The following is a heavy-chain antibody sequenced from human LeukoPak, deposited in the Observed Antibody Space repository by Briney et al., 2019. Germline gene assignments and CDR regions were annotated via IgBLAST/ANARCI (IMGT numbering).Heavy chain of an antibody. J-gene: IGHJ6*02. D-gene: IGHD2-15*01. CDR3: ARGGHCSGGNCNYYGMDV. Sequence: ASVTVSCKASGYTFTSYYLHWVRQAPGQGREWMGIISPSGGSTSYAQKFQGRVTMTRDTSASTVYMELSSLRSEDTAVYYCARGGHCSGGNCNYYGMDVWGQGTTVTVSS. CDR2: ISPSGGST. V-gene: IGHV1-46*01. CDR1: GYTFTSYY.